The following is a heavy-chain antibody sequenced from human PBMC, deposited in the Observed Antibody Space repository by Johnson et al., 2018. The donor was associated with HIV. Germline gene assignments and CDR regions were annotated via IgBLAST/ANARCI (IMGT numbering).Heavy chain of an antibody. CDR1: GFSVSYGY. CDR3: ARAPHDAFDV. CDR2: IYSGGNT. J-gene: IGHJ3*01. V-gene: IGHV3-53*01. Sequence: VQLVESGGGLIQPGGSLRLSCAASGFSVSYGYMTWVRQAPGKGLEWVSVIYSGGNTYYTDSVKGRFTISRDNSDNTMYLQMNSLRDEDTAVYYCARAPHDAFDVWGQGTMVTVSS.